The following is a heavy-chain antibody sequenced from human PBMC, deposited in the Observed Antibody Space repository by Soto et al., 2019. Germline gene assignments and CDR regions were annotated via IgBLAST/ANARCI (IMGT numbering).Heavy chain of an antibody. Sequence: SETLSLTCTVSGGSISSYYWSWIRQPPGKGLEWIGYIYYSGSTNYNPSLKSRVTISVDTSKNQFSLKLSSVTAADTAVYYCARDQAGDFDYWGQGTLVTVSS. V-gene: IGHV4-59*01. CDR1: GGSISSYY. CDR3: ARDQAGDFDY. D-gene: IGHD6-19*01. CDR2: IYYSGST. J-gene: IGHJ4*02.